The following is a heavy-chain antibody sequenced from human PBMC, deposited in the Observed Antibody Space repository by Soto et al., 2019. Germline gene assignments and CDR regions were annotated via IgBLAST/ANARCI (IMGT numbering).Heavy chain of an antibody. D-gene: IGHD3-16*01. Sequence: ASVKVSCKASGGTFSNYAITWVRQAPGQGLEWMGWINPNGGNTTYAQKFQGRVTMTRNTSISTAYMELSSLRSDDTDVYYCARLKQDYAVAWGQGTLVTVSS. CDR1: GGTFSNYA. CDR3: ARLKQDYAVA. J-gene: IGHJ5*02. V-gene: IGHV1-8*02. CDR2: INPNGGNT.